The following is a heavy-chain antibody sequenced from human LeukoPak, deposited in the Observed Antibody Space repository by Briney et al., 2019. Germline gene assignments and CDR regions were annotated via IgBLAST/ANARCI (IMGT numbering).Heavy chain of an antibody. CDR2: ISPTYDI. D-gene: IGHD7-27*01. J-gene: IGHJ4*02. V-gene: IGHV3-48*02. Sequence: GGSLRLSCAPSGFIFSSFAMNWVRQAPGKGLEWVSYISPTYDIYYSDSVRGRFTISRDNAKNSLYLQMNSLRDEDTAVYYCARDHNWGFDYWGQGTLVAASS. CDR3: ARDHNWGFDY. CDR1: GFIFSSFA.